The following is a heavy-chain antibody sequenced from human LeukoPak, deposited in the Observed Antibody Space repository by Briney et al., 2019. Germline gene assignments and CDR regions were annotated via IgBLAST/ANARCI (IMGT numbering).Heavy chain of an antibody. CDR3: ARGGQSQTLNFDY. J-gene: IGHJ4*02. Sequence: GGSLRLSCAASGFTFGDYGMSWVRQAPGKGLEWVSGINWSGGSTTFADSVKGRFSISRDNARNSLYLQMNSLRAEDTALYYCARGGQSQTLNFDYWGQGTLVTISS. V-gene: IGHV3-20*04. CDR1: GFTFGDYG. CDR2: INWSGGST.